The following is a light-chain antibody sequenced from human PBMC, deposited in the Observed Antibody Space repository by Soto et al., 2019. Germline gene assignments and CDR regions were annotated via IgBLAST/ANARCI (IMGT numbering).Light chain of an antibody. V-gene: IGKV3-20*01. CDR3: QQYGSSPIT. CDR1: QSVSSSY. Sequence: EIVLTQSPGTLSLSPGERATLSCRASQSVSSSYLAWYQQKPAQAPRLLIYGASSRATGIPDRFSGIGSGTDFTLTISRLEPEDFAVYYCQQYGSSPITFGQGARLEIK. J-gene: IGKJ5*01. CDR2: GAS.